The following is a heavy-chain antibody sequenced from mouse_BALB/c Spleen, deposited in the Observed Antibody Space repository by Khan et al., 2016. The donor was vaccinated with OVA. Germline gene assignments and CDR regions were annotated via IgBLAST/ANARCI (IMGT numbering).Heavy chain of an antibody. CDR2: ISYSGST. J-gene: IGHJ2*01. V-gene: IGHV3-2*02. CDR3: ARTARIKY. D-gene: IGHD1-2*01. Sequence: EVELVESGPGLVKPSQSLSLTCTVTGYSITSGYGWNWIRQFPGNKLEWMGYISYSGSTNYNPSLKSRISITRDPSKNQFFLQLNSVTTEDTATYYCARTARIKYWGQGTTLTVSS. CDR1: GYSITSGYG.